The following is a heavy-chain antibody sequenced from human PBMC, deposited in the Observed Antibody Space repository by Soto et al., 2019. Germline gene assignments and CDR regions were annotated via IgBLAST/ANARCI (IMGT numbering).Heavy chain of an antibody. CDR2: INTAGTTT. D-gene: IGHD4-17*01. Sequence: ELQLVESGGGLVQPGGSLRLSCVASGFSFSTYWMHWVRQAPGKGLVWVSRINTAGTTTPYADSVTGRFTISRDNAKNRLYLQMNRRGAEDTAVYYCARGGGDYGDYLDYWGQGALVTVSS. CDR1: GFSFSTYW. CDR3: ARGGGDYGDYLDY. J-gene: IGHJ4*02. V-gene: IGHV3-74*01.